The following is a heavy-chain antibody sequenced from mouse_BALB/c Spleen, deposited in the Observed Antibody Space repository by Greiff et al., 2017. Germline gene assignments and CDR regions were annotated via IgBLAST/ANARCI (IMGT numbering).Heavy chain of an antibody. CDR3: ARDPYYYAMDY. Sequence: EVQLVESGGGLVQPGGSRKLSCAASGFTFSSFGMHWVRQAPEKGLEWVAYISSGSSTIYYADTVKGRFTISRDNPKNTLFLQMTSLRSEDTAMYYCARDPYYYAMDYWGQGTSVTVSS. V-gene: IGHV5-17*02. CDR2: ISSGSSTI. J-gene: IGHJ4*01. CDR1: GFTFSSFG.